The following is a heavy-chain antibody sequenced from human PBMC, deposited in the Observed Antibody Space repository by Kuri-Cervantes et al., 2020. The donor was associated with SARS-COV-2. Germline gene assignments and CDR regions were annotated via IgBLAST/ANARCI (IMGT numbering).Heavy chain of an antibody. CDR1: GFTSSSSW. CDR3: ATISDYGGHPNPDYFDY. CDR2: IKQDGSEK. D-gene: IGHD4-23*01. J-gene: IGHJ4*02. V-gene: IGHV3-7*01. Sequence: GGSLRLSCAASGFTSSSSWMSWVRQAPGKGLEWVANIKQDGSEKYYVDSVKGRFSISRDNAKNSLYLQVNSLRAEDTAVYYCATISDYGGHPNPDYFDYWGQGTLVTVSS.